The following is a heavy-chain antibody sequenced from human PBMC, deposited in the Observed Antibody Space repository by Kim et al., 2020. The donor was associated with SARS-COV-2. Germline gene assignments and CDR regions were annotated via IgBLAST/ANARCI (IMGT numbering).Heavy chain of an antibody. CDR1: GFTFSSYA. CDR3: AKSVDTAMARGDYYYYGMDV. CDR2: ISGSGGST. J-gene: IGHJ6*02. Sequence: GGSLRLSCAASGFTFSSYAMSWVRQAPGKGLEWVSAISGSGGSTYYADSVKGRFTISRDNSKNTLYLQMNSLRAEDTAVYYCAKSVDTAMARGDYYYYGMDVWGQGTTVTVSS. V-gene: IGHV3-23*01. D-gene: IGHD5-18*01.